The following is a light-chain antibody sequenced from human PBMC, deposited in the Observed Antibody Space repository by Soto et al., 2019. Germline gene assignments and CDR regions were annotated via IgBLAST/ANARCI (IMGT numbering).Light chain of an antibody. J-gene: IGKJ1*01. Sequence: DIVMTQSPDSLAVSLGERATINCKSSQSVLYSSNNKNYLTWYQQKPGQPPKLLIYCASTRESGVPDRFSGSGSGTDGTLTISSLQAEDVAVYYCQQSYCTPWTFGQGTKVEIK. CDR2: CAS. CDR1: QSVLYSSNNKNY. V-gene: IGKV4-1*01. CDR3: QQSYCTPWT.